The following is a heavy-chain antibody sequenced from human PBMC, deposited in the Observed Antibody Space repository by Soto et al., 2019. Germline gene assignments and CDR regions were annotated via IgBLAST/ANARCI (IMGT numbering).Heavy chain of an antibody. V-gene: IGHV3-21*01. J-gene: IGHJ5*02. CDR1: GFTFSSYS. CDR3: LPLTAMVLGNWFDP. Sequence: GGSLRLSCAASGFTFSSYSMNWVRQAPGKGLEWVSSISSSSSYIYYADSVKGRFTISRDNAKNSLYLQMNSLRAEDTAVYYCLPLTAMVLGNWFDPWGQGTLVTVSS. CDR2: ISSSSSYI. D-gene: IGHD5-18*01.